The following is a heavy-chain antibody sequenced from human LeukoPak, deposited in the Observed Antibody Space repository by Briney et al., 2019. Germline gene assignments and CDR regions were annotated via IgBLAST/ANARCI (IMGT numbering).Heavy chain of an antibody. V-gene: IGHV4-34*01. CDR3: ARFSGGQDGAFDI. CDR1: GGSFSGYY. CDR2: INHSGST. D-gene: IGHD2-15*01. J-gene: IGHJ3*02. Sequence: PSETLSLTCAVYGGSFSGYYWSWIRQPPGKGLEWIGEINHSGSTNYNPSLKSRVTISVDTSKNQFSLKLSSVTAADTAVYYCARFSGGQDGAFDIWGQGTMVTVSS.